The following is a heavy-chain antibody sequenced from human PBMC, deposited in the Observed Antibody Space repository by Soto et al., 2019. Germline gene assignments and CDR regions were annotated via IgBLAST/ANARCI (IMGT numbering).Heavy chain of an antibody. Sequence: QVQLVQSEAEVKKPGASVKVSCKASGYTFTSYEINWVRQATGQGLEWMGWMNPNSGNTGYAQKFQGRVTMTRNTSISTDYMELSSLRSEDTAVYYCASNCISASCYGSDYWGQGTLVTVSS. CDR3: ASNCISASCYGSDY. CDR2: MNPNSGNT. J-gene: IGHJ4*02. CDR1: GYTFTSYE. D-gene: IGHD2-2*01. V-gene: IGHV1-8*01.